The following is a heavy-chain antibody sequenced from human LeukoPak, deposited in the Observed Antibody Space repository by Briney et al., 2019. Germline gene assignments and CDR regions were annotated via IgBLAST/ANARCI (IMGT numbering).Heavy chain of an antibody. CDR2: IYYSGST. D-gene: IGHD1-26*01. CDR3: ARVVYSGSYYGFDY. Sequence: SETLSLTCTVSDGSISSSSYYWGWIRQPPGKGLEWIGSIYYSGSTYYNPSLKSRVTISVDTSKNQFSLKLSSVTAADTAVYYCARVVYSGSYYGFDYWGQGTLVTVSS. J-gene: IGHJ4*02. CDR1: DGSISSSSYY. V-gene: IGHV4-39*07.